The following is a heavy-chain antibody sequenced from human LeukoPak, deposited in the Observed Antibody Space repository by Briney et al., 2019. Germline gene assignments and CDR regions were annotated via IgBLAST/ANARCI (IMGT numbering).Heavy chain of an antibody. CDR2: ISSSSSTI. CDR1: GFTFSSYS. D-gene: IGHD1-26*01. CDR3: ARRLEYSGSKGVFDY. Sequence: PGGPLRLSCAASGFTFSSYSMNWVRQAPGKGLEWVSYISSSSSTIYYADSVKGRFTISRDNAKNSLYLQMNSLRDEDTAVYYCARRLEYSGSKGVFDYWGQGTLVTVSS. V-gene: IGHV3-48*02. J-gene: IGHJ4*02.